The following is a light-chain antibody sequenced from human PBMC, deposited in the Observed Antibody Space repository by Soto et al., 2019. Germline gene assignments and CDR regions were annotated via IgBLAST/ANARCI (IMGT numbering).Light chain of an antibody. V-gene: IGKV3-20*01. CDR1: HSVSSSY. Sequence: EIVLTQSPGTLSLSPGERATPSCRASHSVSSSYLAWYQQNPGQAPRLLIYGASSRATGIPDRFSGSGSGTDFTLTISRLEPEDFAVYYCQQYGSSPPYTFGQGTKLEIK. J-gene: IGKJ2*01. CDR2: GAS. CDR3: QQYGSSPPYT.